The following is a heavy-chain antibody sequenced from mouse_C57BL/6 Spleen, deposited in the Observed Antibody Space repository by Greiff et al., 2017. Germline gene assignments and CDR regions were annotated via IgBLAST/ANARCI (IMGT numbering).Heavy chain of an antibody. V-gene: IGHV14-4*01. CDR2: IDPENGDT. D-gene: IGHD3-2*02. CDR3: ATGYSAGLFAY. J-gene: IGHJ3*01. Sequence: VQLQQSGAELVRPGASVKLSCTASGFNIKDDYMTWVKQRPEQGLEWIGCIDPENGDTEYDSKFQGNATITADTSYNTAYLQLSSLTAEDTAVYYCATGYSAGLFAYWGQGTLVTVSA. CDR1: GFNIKDDY.